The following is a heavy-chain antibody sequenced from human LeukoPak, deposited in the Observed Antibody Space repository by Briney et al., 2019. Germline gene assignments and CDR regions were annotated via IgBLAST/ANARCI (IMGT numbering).Heavy chain of an antibody. V-gene: IGHV3-30*02. J-gene: IGHJ4*02. CDR3: AVPPEGELPLGGYYFDY. CDR2: IRYDGSNK. D-gene: IGHD1-26*01. Sequence: GGSLRLSCAASGFTFSSYGMHWVRQAPGKGLEWVAFIRYDGSNKYYADSVKGRFTISRGNSKNTLYLQMNSLRAEDTAVYYCAVPPEGELPLGGYYFDYWGQGTLVTVSS. CDR1: GFTFSSYG.